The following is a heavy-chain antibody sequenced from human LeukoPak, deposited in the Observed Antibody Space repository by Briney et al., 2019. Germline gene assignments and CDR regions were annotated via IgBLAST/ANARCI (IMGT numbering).Heavy chain of an antibody. CDR1: GFTFSSYS. J-gene: IGHJ6*02. CDR2: ISSSSSYI. D-gene: IGHD4-23*01. Sequence: GGPLRLSCAASGFTFSSYSVNWVRQAPGKGLEWGSSISSSSSYIYYADSVKGRFTISRDNAKNSLYLQMNSLRAEDTAVYYCARSTVVTPALDVWGQGTTVTVSS. CDR3: ARSTVVTPALDV. V-gene: IGHV3-21*01.